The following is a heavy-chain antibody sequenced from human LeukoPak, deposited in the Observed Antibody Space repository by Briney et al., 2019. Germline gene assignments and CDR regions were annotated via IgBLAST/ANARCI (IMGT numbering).Heavy chain of an antibody. CDR2: ISPSSGT. V-gene: IGHV3-23*01. Sequence: GGSLRLSCAASGFTFSSNAMRWVRQAPGKGLEWVSAISPSSGTFYADSVKGRFTISGDNSKNMLYLQMNSLRAEDTAVYYCARPQSSSGYYWPFDDWGQGTLVTVSS. CDR3: ARPQSSSGYYWPFDD. D-gene: IGHD3-22*01. J-gene: IGHJ4*02. CDR1: GFTFSSNA.